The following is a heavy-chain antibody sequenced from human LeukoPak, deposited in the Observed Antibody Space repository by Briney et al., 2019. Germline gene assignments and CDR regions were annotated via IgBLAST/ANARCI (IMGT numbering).Heavy chain of an antibody. J-gene: IGHJ4*02. CDR3: ARNFALRTGYYYDSSGYYYKDY. CDR2: IYYSGST. Sequence: PSETLSLTCTVSGGSISSSSYYWGWIRQPPGKGLEWIGSIYYSGSTYYNPSLKSRVTISVDTSKNQFSLKLSSVTAADTAVYYCARNFALRTGYYYDSSGYYYKDYWGQGTLATVSS. V-gene: IGHV4-39*01. D-gene: IGHD3-22*01. CDR1: GGSISSSSYY.